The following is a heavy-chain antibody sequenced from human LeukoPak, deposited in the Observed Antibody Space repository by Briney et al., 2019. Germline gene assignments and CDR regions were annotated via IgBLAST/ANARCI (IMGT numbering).Heavy chain of an antibody. CDR2: INPSGGST. CDR3: ASLAAAGNFDY. J-gene: IGHJ4*02. Sequence: ASVKVSCKAYGYTFTSYYMHWVRQAPGQGLEWMGIINPSGGSTSYAQKFQGRVTMTRDTSTSTVYMELSSLRSEDTAVYYCASLAAAGNFDYWGQGTLVTVSS. CDR1: GYTFTSYY. D-gene: IGHD6-13*01. V-gene: IGHV1-46*01.